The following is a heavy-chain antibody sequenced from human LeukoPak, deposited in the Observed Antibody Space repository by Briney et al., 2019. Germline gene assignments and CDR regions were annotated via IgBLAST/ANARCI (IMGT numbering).Heavy chain of an antibody. J-gene: IGHJ3*02. V-gene: IGHV1-2*06. Sequence: EGSVKVSCKASGYTFTGYYMHWVRRAPGQGLEWMGRINPNSGGTNYAQKFQGRVTMTRDTSISTAYMELSRLRSDDTAVYYCASPTRYDFWSGYSGDAFDIWGQGTMVTVSS. CDR1: GYTFTGYY. CDR3: ASPTRYDFWSGYSGDAFDI. D-gene: IGHD3-3*01. CDR2: INPNSGGT.